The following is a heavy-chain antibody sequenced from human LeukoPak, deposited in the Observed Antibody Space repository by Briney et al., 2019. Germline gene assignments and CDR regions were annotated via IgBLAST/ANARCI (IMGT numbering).Heavy chain of an antibody. CDR1: GYSFTSYW. V-gene: IGHV5-51*01. CDR3: ARRASSWNFDY. J-gene: IGHJ4*02. Sequence: GESLKISCKGSGYSFTSYWIGWVRQMPGKGLEWMRIIYPGDSDTRYSPSFQGQVTISADKSISTAYLQWSSLKASDIAMYYCARRASSWNFDYWGQGTLVTVSS. D-gene: IGHD6-13*01. CDR2: IYPGDSDT.